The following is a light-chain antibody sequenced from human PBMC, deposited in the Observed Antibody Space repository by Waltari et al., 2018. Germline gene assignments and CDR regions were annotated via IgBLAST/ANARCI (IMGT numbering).Light chain of an antibody. J-gene: IGLJ2*01. CDR2: GVT. CDR3: SSYAGDNIVV. V-gene: IGLV2-23*02. Sequence: QSALTQPASVSGSLGQSITISCTGTNSDVGTYNVVSWHQQHPGKAPKLFLYGVTKRPSGVSPRFSGSKSGNTASMTISGLQAEDEADYYCSSYAGDNIVVFGGGTRLTVV. CDR1: NSDVGTYNV.